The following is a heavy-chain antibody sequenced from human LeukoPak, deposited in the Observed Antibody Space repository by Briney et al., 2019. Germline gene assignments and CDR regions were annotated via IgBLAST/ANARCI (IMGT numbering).Heavy chain of an antibody. V-gene: IGHV4-59*11. Sequence: SETLSLTCTVSGGSISSHYWSWIRQPPGKGLEWIVYISYSGSTNYNTSLKRRVTISVDTPKNQFSLTLSSVTAADTAVYHCARAPGGYNYGALCYFDCWGQGTLVTVSS. CDR3: ARAPGGYNYGALCYFDC. D-gene: IGHD5-18*01. J-gene: IGHJ4*02. CDR2: ISYSGST. CDR1: GGSISSHY.